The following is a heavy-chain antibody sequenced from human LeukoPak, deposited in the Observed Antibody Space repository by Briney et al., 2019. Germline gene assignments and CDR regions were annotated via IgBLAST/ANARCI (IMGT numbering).Heavy chain of an antibody. Sequence: PGVSLRLSCAASGFTVSSNYMSWVRQAPGKGLEWVSVIYTGGTTYYADSVKGRFTISRDNSKNTLYLQMNSLRAEDTAVYFCARGGAASSFDYWGQGSLVTVSS. CDR2: IYTGGTT. V-gene: IGHV3-66*01. CDR3: ARGGAASSFDY. CDR1: GFTVSSNY. J-gene: IGHJ4*02. D-gene: IGHD6-13*01.